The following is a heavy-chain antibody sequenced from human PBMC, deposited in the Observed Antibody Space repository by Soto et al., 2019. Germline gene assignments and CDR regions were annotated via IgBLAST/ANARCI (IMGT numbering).Heavy chain of an antibody. D-gene: IGHD6-13*01. CDR2: ISRSHSDI. V-gene: IGHV3-48*01. CDR1: GFSISNFG. Sequence: PGGSLRLSCSASGFSISNFGMFWVRQAPGRGLEWISFISRSHSDIYYADSVKGRFTISRDNAKNSLSLQMNSLRAGDMAVYFCAKSQEIGTHFFDSWGQGTQVTVSS. J-gene: IGHJ4*02. CDR3: AKSQEIGTHFFDS.